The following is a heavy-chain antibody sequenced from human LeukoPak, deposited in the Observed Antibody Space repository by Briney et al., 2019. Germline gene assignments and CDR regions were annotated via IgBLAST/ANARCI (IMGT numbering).Heavy chain of an antibody. CDR1: GGSISRSF. D-gene: IGHD3-10*01. J-gene: IGHJ4*02. CDR3: AAGSGSYPFY. V-gene: IGHV4-4*07. Sequence: PSETLSLTCTVSGGSISRSFWSWVRQPTGKGLEWIGRIYSSGNTNYNPSLKSRVTMSVDTSKNQFSLKLSSVTAADTAVYYCAAGSGSYPFYWGQGTLVTVSS. CDR2: IYSSGNT.